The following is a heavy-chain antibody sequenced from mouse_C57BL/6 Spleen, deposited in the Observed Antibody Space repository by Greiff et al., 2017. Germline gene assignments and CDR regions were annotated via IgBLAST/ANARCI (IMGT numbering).Heavy chain of an antibody. CDR1: GYTFTSYW. V-gene: IGHV1-69*01. CDR2: IDPSDSYT. J-gene: IGHJ4*01. Sequence: QVQLQQPGAELVMPGASLKLSCTASGYTFTSYWMHWVKQRPGKGLAWIGEIDPSDSYTNYNQKFKGKSTLTVDKSSSTAYMQLSSLTSEDAAVYYCACGPHAMDYWGQGTSVTVSS. CDR3: ACGPHAMDY.